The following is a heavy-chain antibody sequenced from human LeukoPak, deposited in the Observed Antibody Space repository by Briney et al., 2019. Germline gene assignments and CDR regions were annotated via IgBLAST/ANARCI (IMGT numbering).Heavy chain of an antibody. Sequence: ASVKVSCKASGYTFTGYYIHWVRQAPGQGLDWMGWINPNTGDTNFAQKFQGRVAMTRDTSLSTAYMDLSRLTSDDTAVYYCARDWPGISLHFDLWGRGTLITVSS. CDR2: INPNTGDT. J-gene: IGHJ2*01. CDR1: GYTFTGYY. CDR3: ARDWPGISLHFDL. D-gene: IGHD2-15*01. V-gene: IGHV1-2*02.